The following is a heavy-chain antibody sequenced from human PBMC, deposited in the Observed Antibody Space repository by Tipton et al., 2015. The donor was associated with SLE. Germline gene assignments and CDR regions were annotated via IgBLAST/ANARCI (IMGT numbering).Heavy chain of an antibody. D-gene: IGHD3-10*01. CDR3: AAGLLWFGECYY. CDR1: GFTFSDFW. CDR2: ISYDGSNK. V-gene: IGHV3-30*03. J-gene: IGHJ4*02. Sequence: SLRLSCAASGFTFSDFWMYWVRQAPGKGLEWVAVISYDGSNKYYADSVKGRFTISRDNSKNTLYLQMNSLRPEDTAVYYCAAGLLWFGECYYWGQGALVTVSS.